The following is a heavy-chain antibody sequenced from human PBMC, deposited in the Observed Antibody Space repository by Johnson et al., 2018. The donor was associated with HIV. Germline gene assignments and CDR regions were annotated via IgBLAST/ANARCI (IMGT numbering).Heavy chain of an antibody. CDR2: ISSSSNTI. Sequence: QVQLVESGGGLVKPGGSLRLSCAASGITFSDYYMSWIRQAPGKGLEWVSYISSSSNTIYYADSVKGRVTISRDNAKKSLYLQMNSLRAEDTAVYYCARDKGRGAFDIWGQGTMVTVSS. J-gene: IGHJ3*02. CDR1: GITFSDYY. CDR3: ARDKGRGAFDI. D-gene: IGHD3-10*01. V-gene: IGHV3-11*04.